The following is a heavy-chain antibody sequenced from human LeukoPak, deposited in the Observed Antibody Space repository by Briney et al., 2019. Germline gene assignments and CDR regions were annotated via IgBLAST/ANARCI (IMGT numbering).Heavy chain of an antibody. CDR2: MNPNSGNT. J-gene: IGHJ4*02. CDR1: GYMFTSYG. D-gene: IGHD6-19*01. V-gene: IGHV1-8*03. CDR3: ARGQFSGWSGSFDY. Sequence: ASVKVSCKASGYMFTSYGISWVRQAPGQGLEWMGWMNPNSGNTGYAQKFQGRVTITRNTSISTAYMELSSLRSEDTAVYYCARGQFSGWSGSFDYWGQGTLVTVSS.